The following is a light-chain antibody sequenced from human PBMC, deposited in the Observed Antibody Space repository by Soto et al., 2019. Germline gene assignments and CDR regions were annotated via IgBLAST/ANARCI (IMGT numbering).Light chain of an antibody. V-gene: IGLV2-14*01. CDR2: EVS. CDR1: SSNF. CDR3: SSYTANTVI. J-gene: IGLJ2*01. Sequence: QSVLTQPASVSGSLGQSVTISCTGSSSNFVSWYQQRPGKAPILIFYEVSDRPSGVSDRFSGSRSGNTASLTISGLRAEDEADFFCSSYTANTVIFGGGTKVTVL.